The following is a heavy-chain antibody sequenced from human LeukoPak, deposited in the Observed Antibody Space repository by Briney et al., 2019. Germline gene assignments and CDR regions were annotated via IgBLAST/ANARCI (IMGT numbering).Heavy chain of an antibody. V-gene: IGHV3-74*01. D-gene: IGHD3-22*01. CDR3: ARGRTYYYDSSGYYWNY. CDR2: INSDGSST. J-gene: IGHJ4*02. CDR1: GFTFSSYW. Sequence: PGGSLRLSCAASGFTFSSYWMHWVRQAPGKGLVWVSRINSDGSSTSYADSVKGRFTISRDNSKNTLYLQMNSLRAEDTAVYYCARGRTYYYDSSGYYWNYWGQGTLVTVSS.